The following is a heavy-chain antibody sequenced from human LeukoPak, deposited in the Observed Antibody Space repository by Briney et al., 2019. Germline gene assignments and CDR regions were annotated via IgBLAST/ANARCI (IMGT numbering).Heavy chain of an antibody. D-gene: IGHD3-10*01. V-gene: IGHV1-8*01. Sequence: ASVKVSCKASGYTFTSYDINWVRQATGQGLQWMGWMNPNSGNTGYAQKFQGRVTMTRNTSISTAYMELSSLRSEDTAVYYCARGPPTTSGTGFDPWGQGTLVTVSS. CDR3: ARGPPTTSGTGFDP. CDR2: MNPNSGNT. CDR1: GYTFTSYD. J-gene: IGHJ5*02.